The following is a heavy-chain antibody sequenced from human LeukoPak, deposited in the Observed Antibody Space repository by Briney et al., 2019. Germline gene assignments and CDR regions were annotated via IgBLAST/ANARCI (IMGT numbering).Heavy chain of an antibody. CDR3: AKAEIVATPGDEGWAIDFDY. V-gene: IGHV3-23*01. CDR1: IFTFSSYS. Sequence: GGSLTLSWPASIFTFSSYSMSWARQAPGKGREWDAAISGRGGTTHYGDTVKGRFTISRDNSKNTLYLHMNSLRAEDTAVYYCAKAEIVATPGDEGWAIDFDYWGQGTLVTVSS. D-gene: IGHD5-12*01. CDR2: ISGRGGTT. J-gene: IGHJ4*02.